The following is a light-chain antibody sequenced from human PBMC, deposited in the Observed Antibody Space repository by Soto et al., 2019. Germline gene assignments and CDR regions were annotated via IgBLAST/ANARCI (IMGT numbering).Light chain of an antibody. CDR2: GNT. V-gene: IGLV1-44*01. CDR3: ATWNDGVFV. J-gene: IGLJ1*01. CDR1: SSNIGRST. Sequence: QSALTQPPSASATPGQRVTISCSGDSSNIGRSTVSWYQQFPGAAPKLLIYGNTQRPLGVPVRFSGSKSDTSASLAISGLQSEDEADYYCATWNDGVFVFGIGTKVTVL.